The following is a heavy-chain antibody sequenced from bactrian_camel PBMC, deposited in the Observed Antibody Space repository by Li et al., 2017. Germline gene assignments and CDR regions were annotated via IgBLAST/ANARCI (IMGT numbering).Heavy chain of an antibody. CDR1: GDTIGRYC. Sequence: HVQLVESGGASVQAGGSLRLSCVASGDTIGRYCMGWFRQVPGKEREGVAAIDSDGHTSYADSVKGRFTISQDNAKFTLYLQMNSLKPEDSGMYFCANDRYRGFGCPGLSDSDDYTSWGQGTQVTVS. CDR2: IDSDGHT. D-gene: IGHD1*01. CDR3: ANDRYRGFGCPGLSDSDDYTS. V-gene: IGHV3S55*01. J-gene: IGHJ6*01.